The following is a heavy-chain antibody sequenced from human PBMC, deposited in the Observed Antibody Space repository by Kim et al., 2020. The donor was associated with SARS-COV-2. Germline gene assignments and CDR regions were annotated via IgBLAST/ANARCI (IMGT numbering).Heavy chain of an antibody. D-gene: IGHD5-18*01. Sequence: GGSLRLSCAASGFTFSSYEMNWVRQAPGKGLEWVSYILGSGTTTYYVDSVRGRFTISRDNDKNSLYLQMNSLRAEDTAVYYCASGPKYSPFDYWGQGTVV. J-gene: IGHJ4*02. CDR3: ASGPKYSPFDY. CDR1: GFTFSSYE. CDR2: ILGSGTTT. V-gene: IGHV3-48*03.